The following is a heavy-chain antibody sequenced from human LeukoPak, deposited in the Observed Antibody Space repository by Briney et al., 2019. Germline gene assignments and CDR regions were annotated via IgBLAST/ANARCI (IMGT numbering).Heavy chain of an antibody. D-gene: IGHD4-17*01. CDR2: ISYDGREK. CDR1: GFSFSNTW. Sequence: GGSLRLSCAASGFSFSNTWMSWVRQAPGKGLEWVAIISYDGREKYYADSVKGRFTISRNSSISTVHLQMNSLGLEDTAVYYCAKSFAVTTHSYYGIDVWGQGTTVTVSS. CDR3: AKSFAVTTHSYYGIDV. J-gene: IGHJ6*02. V-gene: IGHV3-30*18.